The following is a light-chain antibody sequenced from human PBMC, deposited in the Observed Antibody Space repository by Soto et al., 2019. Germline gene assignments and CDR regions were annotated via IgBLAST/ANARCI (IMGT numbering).Light chain of an antibody. V-gene: IGKV3-20*01. CDR1: QSVSSSY. Sequence: VLTQSPGTLSLSPGERATLSCRASQSVSSSYLAWYQQKPGQAPRLLIYGASSRATGIPDRFSGSGSGTDFTLTTSRLEPEDFAVYYCQQYGSSPRTFGQGTKVDIK. J-gene: IGKJ1*01. CDR2: GAS. CDR3: QQYGSSPRT.